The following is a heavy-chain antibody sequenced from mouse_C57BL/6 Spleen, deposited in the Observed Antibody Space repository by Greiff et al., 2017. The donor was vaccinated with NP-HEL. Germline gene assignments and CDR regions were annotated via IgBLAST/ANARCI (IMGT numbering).Heavy chain of an antibody. D-gene: IGHD1-1*01. Sequence: QVQLQQSGAELVKPGASVKMSCKASGYTFTSYWITWVKQRPGQGLEWIGDIYPGSGSTNYNEKFKSKATLTVDTSSSTAYMQLSSLTSEDSAVYYCARCRITTERDYWGQGTTLTVSS. J-gene: IGHJ2*01. CDR1: GYTFTSYW. CDR2: IYPGSGST. CDR3: ARCRITTERDY. V-gene: IGHV1-55*01.